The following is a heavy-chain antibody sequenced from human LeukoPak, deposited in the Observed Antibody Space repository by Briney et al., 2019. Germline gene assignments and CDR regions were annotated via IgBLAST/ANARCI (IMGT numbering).Heavy chain of an antibody. CDR2: INSDGSST. CDR1: GFTFSSYW. CDR3: ARGQNGRYCSSTSCSPKANWFDP. J-gene: IGHJ5*02. V-gene: IGHV3-74*01. D-gene: IGHD2-2*01. Sequence: HPGGSLRLSCAASGFTFSSYWMHWVRQAPGKGLVWVSRINSDGSSTSYADSVKGRFTISRDNAKNTPYLQMNSLRAEDTAVYYCARGQNGRYCSSTSCSPKANWFDPWGQGTLVTVSS.